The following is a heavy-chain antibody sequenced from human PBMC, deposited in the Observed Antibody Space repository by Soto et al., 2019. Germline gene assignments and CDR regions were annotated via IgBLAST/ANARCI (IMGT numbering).Heavy chain of an antibody. J-gene: IGHJ4*02. D-gene: IGHD2-15*01. Sequence: GGSLRLSCAASGFTFDDYAMHWVWQAPGKGLKWVSVISGSGDGTYYADSVKGRFTISRDNSKNTLYLHMNSLKLEDTAVYYCAKDPGYCSFGRCSRIDYWGQGTLVTVSS. CDR2: ISGSGDGT. V-gene: IGHV3-23*01. CDR1: GFTFDDYA. CDR3: AKDPGYCSFGRCSRIDY.